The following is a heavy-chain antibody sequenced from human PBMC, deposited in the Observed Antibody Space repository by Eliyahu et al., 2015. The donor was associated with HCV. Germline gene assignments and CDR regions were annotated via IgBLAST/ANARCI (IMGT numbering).Heavy chain of an antibody. J-gene: IGHJ4*02. V-gene: IGHV4-31*03. CDR3: ARDRPGGYSYGRRVYYFDY. Sequence: QVQLQESGPGLVKXSQTLSLTCTVXGXSISXXXYSWRWIRQHPGKGLEWIGYIYYSGSTYYNPYLKSRVTISVDTSKNQFSLKLSSVTAADTAVYYCARDRPGGYSYGRRVYYFDYWGQGTLVTVSS. CDR1: GXSISXXXYS. D-gene: IGHD5-18*01. CDR2: IYYSGST.